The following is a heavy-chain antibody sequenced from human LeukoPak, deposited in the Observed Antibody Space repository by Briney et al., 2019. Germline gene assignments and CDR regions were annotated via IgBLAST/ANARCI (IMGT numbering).Heavy chain of an antibody. J-gene: IGHJ5*02. V-gene: IGHV3-21*04. CDR3: ARGGTIAARGGNWFDP. Sequence: GGSLRLSCAASGFTFSSYSMNWVRQAPGKGLEWVSSISSSSSYIYYADSVKGRFTISRDNAKNSLYLQMNSLRAEDTAVYYCARGGTIAARGGNWFDPWGQGTLVTVSS. CDR2: ISSSSSYI. D-gene: IGHD6-6*01. CDR1: GFTFSSYS.